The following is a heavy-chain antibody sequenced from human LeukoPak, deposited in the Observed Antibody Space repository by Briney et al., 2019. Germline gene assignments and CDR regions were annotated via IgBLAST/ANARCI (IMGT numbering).Heavy chain of an antibody. CDR2: INHSGST. V-gene: IGHV4-34*01. J-gene: IGHJ4*02. D-gene: IGHD3-22*01. Sequence: PSETLSLTCTVSGGSICSYYWSWIRQPPGKGLEWIGEINHSGSTNYNPSLKSRVTISVDTSKNQFSLKLSSVTAADTAVYYCARGVVVVMSEGFDYWGQGTLVTVSS. CDR3: ARGVVVVMSEGFDY. CDR1: GGSICSYY.